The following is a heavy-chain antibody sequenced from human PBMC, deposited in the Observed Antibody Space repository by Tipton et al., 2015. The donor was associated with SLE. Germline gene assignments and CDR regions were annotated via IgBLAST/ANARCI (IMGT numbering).Heavy chain of an antibody. J-gene: IGHJ6*03. Sequence: TLSLTCTVSGGSISSSPYCWDWIRQPPGKGLEWIANIYSDGRTHYNPSLKSRVTILVDMSKNQFSLKLSSVTAADTAVYYCARVPLYYYYYMDVWGKGTTVTVSS. V-gene: IGHV4-39*07. CDR1: GGSISSSPYC. CDR3: ARVPLYYYYYMDV. CDR2: IYSDGRT.